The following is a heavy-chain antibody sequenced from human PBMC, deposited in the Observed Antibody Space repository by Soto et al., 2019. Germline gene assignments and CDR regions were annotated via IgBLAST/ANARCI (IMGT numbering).Heavy chain of an antibody. J-gene: IGHJ5*02. V-gene: IGHV3-23*01. Sequence: GGSLRLSCAASGFTFSTYAMNWVRQAPGKGLEWVSTISISGDSTYYADSVKGRFTISRDNSKNSLFLQMNSLRAGDTAMYYCARAVVSCSGGSCHNWFDPWGQGTLVTVSS. CDR2: ISISGDST. CDR3: ARAVVSCSGGSCHNWFDP. CDR1: GFTFSTYA. D-gene: IGHD2-15*01.